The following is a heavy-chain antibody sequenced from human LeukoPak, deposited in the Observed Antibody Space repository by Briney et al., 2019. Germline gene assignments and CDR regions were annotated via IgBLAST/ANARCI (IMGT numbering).Heavy chain of an antibody. V-gene: IGHV4-59*01. J-gene: IGHJ3*02. CDR1: GGSISGYY. D-gene: IGHD3-22*01. CDR3: ARDKDYFDSGGAFDI. Sequence: SETLSLICTVSGGSISGYYWSWIRQPPGKGLEWIGYIYYSGSTNYNPSLKSRVTMSVDTSKNQFSLKLSSVTAADTAVYYCARDKDYFDSGGAFDIWGQGTMVTVSS. CDR2: IYYSGST.